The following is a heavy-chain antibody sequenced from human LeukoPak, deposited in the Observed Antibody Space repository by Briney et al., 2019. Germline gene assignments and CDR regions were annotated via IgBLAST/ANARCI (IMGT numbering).Heavy chain of an antibody. V-gene: IGHV1-69*13. CDR1: GGTFSSYA. CDR2: IIPIFGTA. Sequence: ASVKVSCKASGGTFSSYAISWVRQAPGQGLEWMGGIIPIFGTANYAQKFQGRVTITADESTSTAYMELSSLKAEDTAVYYCARDSPESFRSGTTDYWGQGTLVTVSS. D-gene: IGHD1-7*01. J-gene: IGHJ4*02. CDR3: ARDSPESFRSGTTDY.